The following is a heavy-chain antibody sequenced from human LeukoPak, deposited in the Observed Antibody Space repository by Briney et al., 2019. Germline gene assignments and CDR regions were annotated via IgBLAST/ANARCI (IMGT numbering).Heavy chain of an antibody. Sequence: PSETLSLTCTVSGGSISSSSYYWGWIRQPPGKGLEWIGSLYYSGGTYYNPSPKSRVTISVDTSKNQFSLNLSSVTAADTAVYYCARDHPRYDFWSGYVWDIWGQGTMVTVSS. CDR2: LYYSGGT. J-gene: IGHJ3*02. D-gene: IGHD3-3*01. V-gene: IGHV4-39*07. CDR1: GGSISSSSYY. CDR3: ARDHPRYDFWSGYVWDI.